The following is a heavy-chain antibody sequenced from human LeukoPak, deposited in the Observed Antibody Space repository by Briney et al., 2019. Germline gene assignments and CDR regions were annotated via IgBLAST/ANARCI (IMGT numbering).Heavy chain of an antibody. J-gene: IGHJ4*02. Sequence: ASVKVSCKASGYTLTSYYMHWVRQAPGQGLEWMGIINPSGGSTSYAQKFQGRVTITRGTSTSTVYMELSSLRPEDTAVYYCAREEWELLYSYFDYWGQGTLVTVSS. D-gene: IGHD1-26*01. CDR2: INPSGGST. CDR3: AREEWELLYSYFDY. CDR1: GYTLTSYY. V-gene: IGHV1-46*03.